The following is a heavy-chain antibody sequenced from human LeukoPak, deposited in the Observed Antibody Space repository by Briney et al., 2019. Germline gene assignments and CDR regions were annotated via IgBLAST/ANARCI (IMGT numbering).Heavy chain of an antibody. CDR3: ARDFTMVRGVIINWFDP. J-gene: IGHJ5*02. CDR1: GYTFTSYA. V-gene: IGHV7-4-1*02. Sequence: GASVKVSCKASGYTFTSYAMNWVRQAPGQGLEWMGWINTNTGNPTYARGFTGRFVFSLDTSVSTAYLQISSLKAEDTAVYYCARDFTMVRGVIINWFDPWGQGTLVTVSS. D-gene: IGHD3-10*01. CDR2: INTNTGNP.